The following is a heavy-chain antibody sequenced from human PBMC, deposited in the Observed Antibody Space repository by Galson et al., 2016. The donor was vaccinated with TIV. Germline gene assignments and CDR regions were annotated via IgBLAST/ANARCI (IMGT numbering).Heavy chain of an antibody. D-gene: IGHD3-16*02. J-gene: IGHJ5*02. Sequence: SLRLSCAASGFTFRNYAMSWVRQAPGKGLEWVSLLSSGGDTYYVDSVKGRFTISRDNSKNTVYLQMNSLRVEDTAVYYCAMDSHPSLGWFDPGAQGTLVTVSS. V-gene: IGHV3-23*03. CDR2: LSSGGDT. CDR3: AMDSHPSLGWFDP. CDR1: GFTFRNYA.